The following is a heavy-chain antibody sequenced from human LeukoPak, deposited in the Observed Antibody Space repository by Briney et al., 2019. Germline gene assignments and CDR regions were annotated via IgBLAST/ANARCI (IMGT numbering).Heavy chain of an antibody. CDR1: GFTFSSYS. V-gene: IGHV3-21*01. CDR3: ARDGLGATSWYSFDY. J-gene: IGHJ4*02. D-gene: IGHD2-2*01. CDR2: ISSSSSYI. Sequence: PGGSLRLSCAASGFTFSSYSMNWVRQAPGKGLEWVSSISSSSSYIYYADSVKGRFTISRDNAKNSLYLQMNSLRAEDTAVYYCARDGLGATSWYSFDYWGQGTLVTVSS.